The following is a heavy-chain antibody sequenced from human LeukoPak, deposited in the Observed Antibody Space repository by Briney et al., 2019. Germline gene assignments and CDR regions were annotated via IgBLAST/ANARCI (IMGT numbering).Heavy chain of an antibody. CDR2: IDGDGSST. J-gene: IGHJ5*02. Sequence: PGGSLRLSCAASGLTFSSYWIHWVRQAPGKGLVWVSRIDGDGSSTRYADSVEGRFTISRENAKNTLYLQMNSLRVEDTAVYYCARVERWFDPWGEGTLVTVS. V-gene: IGHV3-74*01. CDR3: ARVERWFDP. CDR1: GLTFSSYW.